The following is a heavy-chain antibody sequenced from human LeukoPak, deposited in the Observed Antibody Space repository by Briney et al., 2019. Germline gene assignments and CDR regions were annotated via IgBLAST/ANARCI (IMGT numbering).Heavy chain of an antibody. CDR2: IKSKTDGGTT. Sequence: GGSLRLSCAASGFTFSNAWMSWVRQAPGKGLEWVGRIKSKTDGGTTDYAAPVKGRFIISRDDSKNTLYLQMNSLRAEDTAVYYCAKVPYRITYYYFDYWGQGTLVTVSS. CDR3: AKVPYRITYYYFDY. D-gene: IGHD3-10*01. CDR1: GFTFSNAW. V-gene: IGHV3-15*01. J-gene: IGHJ4*02.